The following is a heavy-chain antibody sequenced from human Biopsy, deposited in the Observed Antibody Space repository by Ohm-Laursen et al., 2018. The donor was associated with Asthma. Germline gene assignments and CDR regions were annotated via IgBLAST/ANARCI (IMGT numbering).Heavy chain of an antibody. Sequence: SLRLSCAASRFTYEMHWVRQAPGKGLEWVAVISYDGSSIYYADSVKGRFTISRDNSKNTLSLQMNSLTAEDAAVYYCAREGVAGAHIEDWGQGTLVTVSS. D-gene: IGHD6-19*01. J-gene: IGHJ4*02. V-gene: IGHV3-30-3*01. CDR1: RFTYE. CDR2: ISYDGSSI. CDR3: AREGVAGAHIED.